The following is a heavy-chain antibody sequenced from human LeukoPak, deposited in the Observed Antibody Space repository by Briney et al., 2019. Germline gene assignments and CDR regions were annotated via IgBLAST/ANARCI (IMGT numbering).Heavy chain of an antibody. CDR3: VKDRGYCSSSSCYGFDY. J-gene: IGHJ4*02. V-gene: IGHV3-23*01. Sequence: GGSLRLSCAASGFTFSDYAMTWVSQAPGKGLDWVSTTSGSGYTPYYTDSVKGRFTISRDNSKNTLFLQMNSLRVEDTAVYYCVKDRGYCSSSSCYGFDYWGQGTLVTASS. CDR1: GFTFSDYA. D-gene: IGHD2-2*01. CDR2: TSGSGYTP.